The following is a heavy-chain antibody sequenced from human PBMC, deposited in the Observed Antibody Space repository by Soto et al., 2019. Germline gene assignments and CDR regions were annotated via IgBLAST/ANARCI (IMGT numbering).Heavy chain of an antibody. Sequence: QVQLVESGGGVVQPGTSLRLSCAASGFSFGSHAMHWVRQAPGKGLQWVPVISYHGVNKYYTDSVRGRFTVSRDNSKNTVYLQVDSLRSEDTGVYHCVRGGYLQNPGSDAWGQGTLVTVSS. CDR2: ISYHGVNK. V-gene: IGHV3-30*04. D-gene: IGHD5-18*01. J-gene: IGHJ5*02. CDR1: GFSFGSHA. CDR3: VRGGYLQNPGSDA.